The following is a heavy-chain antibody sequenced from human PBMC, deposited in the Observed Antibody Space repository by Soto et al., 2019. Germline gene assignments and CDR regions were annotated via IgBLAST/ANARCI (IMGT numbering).Heavy chain of an antibody. CDR3: AKNGCSYPACYPYDYYVDV. Sequence: EVQLLESGGGLVQPGGSLRLSCAASGFRLSDSAVSWVRQPPGKGLEWVSSLSVTGDSAFYSDSVKGRFTISRDISKRTVYLQMNSLRAEDTAVYYCAKNGCSYPACYPYDYYVDVWGRATTVTVSS. CDR2: LSVTGDSA. CDR1: GFRLSDSA. J-gene: IGHJ6*03. V-gene: IGHV3-23*01. D-gene: IGHD2-15*01.